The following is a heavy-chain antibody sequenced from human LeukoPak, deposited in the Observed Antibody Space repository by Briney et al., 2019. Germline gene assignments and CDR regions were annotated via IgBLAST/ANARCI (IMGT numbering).Heavy chain of an antibody. J-gene: IGHJ1*01. Sequence: GGSLRLSCAASGFTFSSYEMNWVRQAPGKGLEWVSYISSSGSTIYYADSVKGRFTISRDNSKNTLYLQMNSLRAEDTAVYYCARDYYDSSGYRIQHWGQGTLVTVSS. D-gene: IGHD3-22*01. CDR1: GFTFSSYE. CDR3: ARDYYDSSGYRIQH. CDR2: ISSSGSTI. V-gene: IGHV3-48*03.